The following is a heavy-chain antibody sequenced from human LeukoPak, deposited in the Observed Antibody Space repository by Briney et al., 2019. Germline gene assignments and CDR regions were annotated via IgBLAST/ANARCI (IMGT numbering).Heavy chain of an antibody. V-gene: IGHV1-2*02. J-gene: IGHJ4*02. D-gene: IGHD5-24*01. CDR2: INPNSGGT. CDR3: ARVEMATITLDY. CDR1: GYTFTGYY. Sequence: ASVKVSCKASGYTFTGYYMHWVRQAPGQGLEWMGWINPNSGGTNYAQKFQGRVTMTRDTSISTAYMELSRLRSDDTAVYYCARVEMATITLDYWGQGTLVTVSS.